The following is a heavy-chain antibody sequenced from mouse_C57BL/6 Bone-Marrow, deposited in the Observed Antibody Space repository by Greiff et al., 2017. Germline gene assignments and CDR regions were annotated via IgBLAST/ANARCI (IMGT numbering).Heavy chain of an antibody. Sequence: VQLHQSGPELVKPGASVTISCKASGYAFSSSWLHWVKQRPGKGLEWIGRIYPGDGDTNYNGKFKGKATLTADKASSTAYMQLSSLTSEDSAVYFCARDPHYYGSSSHWYFDVWGTGTTVTVSS. CDR3: ARDPHYYGSSSHWYFDV. D-gene: IGHD1-1*01. CDR2: IYPGDGDT. J-gene: IGHJ1*03. V-gene: IGHV1-82*01. CDR1: GYAFSSSW.